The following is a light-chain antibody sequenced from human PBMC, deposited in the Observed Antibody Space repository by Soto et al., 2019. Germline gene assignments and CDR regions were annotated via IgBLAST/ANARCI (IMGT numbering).Light chain of an antibody. CDR1: HDISNF. Sequence: DIQMTQSPSSLSASVGDRVTITCRASHDISNFLAWYQQKPGKVPKLLIYAAFTLQSGVPSRFSGSGSGTDFTLTISSLQPDDFATYYCQQYHTWTFGQGTKVEMK. V-gene: IGKV1-27*01. CDR3: QQYHTWT. CDR2: AAF. J-gene: IGKJ1*01.